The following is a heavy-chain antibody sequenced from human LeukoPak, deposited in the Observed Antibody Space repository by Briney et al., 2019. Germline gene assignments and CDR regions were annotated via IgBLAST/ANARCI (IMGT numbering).Heavy chain of an antibody. CDR3: AREDRTTQQRGGDWFDP. CDR1: GYTFTGYY. V-gene: IGHV1-2*02. Sequence: ASVKGSCKASGYTFTGYYIHWVRQPPGQGLEWMRWINPNSGGTNYAQKFQGRVTMTRDTSISTAYLELSRLRSDDTAVYYCAREDRTTQQRGGDWFDPWGQGTLVTVSS. J-gene: IGHJ5*02. D-gene: IGHD6-25*01. CDR2: INPNSGGT.